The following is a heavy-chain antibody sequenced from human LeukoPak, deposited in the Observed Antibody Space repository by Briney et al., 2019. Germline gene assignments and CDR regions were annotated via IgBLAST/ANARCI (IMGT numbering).Heavy chain of an antibody. D-gene: IGHD2-2*01. CDR1: GGSISSYY. CDR2: IYYSGST. J-gene: IGHJ4*02. CDR3: ARSLVVPAGRAGCFDY. V-gene: IGHV4-59*01. Sequence: SETLSLTSTVSGGSISSYYWSWIRQPPGKGLEWIGYIYYSGSTNYNPSLKSRVTISVDTSKNQFSLKLSSVAAADTAVYYCARSLVVPAGRAGCFDYWGQGTLVTVSS.